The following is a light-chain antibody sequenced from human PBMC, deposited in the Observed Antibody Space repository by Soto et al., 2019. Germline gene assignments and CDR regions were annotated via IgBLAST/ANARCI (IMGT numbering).Light chain of an antibody. J-gene: IGKJ1*01. CDR3: KQYINLWK. CDR2: GAS. CDR1: QNLRSS. V-gene: IGKV3-15*01. Sequence: VMTQSPATRSVSPGERATRSCRASQNLRSSLAWYQQKPGQAPRLLIYGASTRATGIPARFSGSGSGTEFTLTISSLQSEDFAVYYCKQYINLWKFGQGNTGDIK.